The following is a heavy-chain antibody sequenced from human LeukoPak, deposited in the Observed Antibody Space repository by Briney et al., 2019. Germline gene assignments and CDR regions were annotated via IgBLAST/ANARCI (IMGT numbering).Heavy chain of an antibody. J-gene: IGHJ4*02. Sequence: PGGSLRLSCAASGFTFSSYAMSWVRQAPGKGLEWVSLIYTGGSAYYADSVKGRFTISRDNSKNTLYLQMNRLRAEDTAMYYCARISGTYSPFDYWGQGTLVTVSS. CDR3: ARISGTYSPFDY. CDR1: GFTFSSYA. D-gene: IGHD1-26*01. CDR2: IYTGGSA. V-gene: IGHV3-66*01.